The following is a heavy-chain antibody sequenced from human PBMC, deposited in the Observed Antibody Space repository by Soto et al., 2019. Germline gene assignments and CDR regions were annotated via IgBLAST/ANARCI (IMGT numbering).Heavy chain of an antibody. D-gene: IGHD2-2*01. Sequence: SETLSLTCTVSGGSISSYYWSWIRQPPGKGLEWIGYIYYSGSTNYNPSLKSRVTISVDTSKNQFSLKLSSVTAADTAVYYCARGFWAGYCSSTSCYRYYYYYMDVWGKGTTVTVSS. CDR3: ARGFWAGYCSSTSCYRYYYYYMDV. CDR2: IYYSGST. CDR1: GGSISSYY. J-gene: IGHJ6*03. V-gene: IGHV4-59*01.